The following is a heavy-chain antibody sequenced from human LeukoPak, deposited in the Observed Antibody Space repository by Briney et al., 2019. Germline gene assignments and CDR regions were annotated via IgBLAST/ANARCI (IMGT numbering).Heavy chain of an antibody. CDR3: TNLAYCGGDCYPR. J-gene: IGHJ4*02. D-gene: IGHD2-21*02. CDR1: GFTFSGSA. V-gene: IGHV3-73*01. Sequence: PGGSLRLSXAASGFTFSGSAMHWVRQTSGKGLEWVGRIRSKANSYATAYAASVKGRFTISRDDSKNTAYLQMNSLKTEDTAVYYCTNLAYCGGDCYPRWGQGTLVTVSS. CDR2: IRSKANSYAT.